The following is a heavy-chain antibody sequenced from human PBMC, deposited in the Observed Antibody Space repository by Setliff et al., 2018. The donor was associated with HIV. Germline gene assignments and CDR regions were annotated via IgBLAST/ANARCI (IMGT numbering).Heavy chain of an antibody. D-gene: IGHD3-22*01. V-gene: IGHV3-30*18. CDR1: GFTFSSYV. Sequence: SLRLSCAATGFTFSSYVLHWVRQAPGKGLEWVAVMSTGGGIKICADSVKGRFTISRDNSKNTVYLQMNSLRAEDTAVYYCAKTYYYDSSGYYYFDSWGQGTLVTVSS. CDR2: MSTGGGIK. CDR3: AKTYYYDSSGYYYFDS. J-gene: IGHJ4*02.